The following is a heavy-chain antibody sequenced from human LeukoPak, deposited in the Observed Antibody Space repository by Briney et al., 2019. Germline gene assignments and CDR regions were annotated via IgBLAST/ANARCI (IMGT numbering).Heavy chain of an antibody. J-gene: IGHJ4*02. Sequence: ASVKVSCKASGYTLTGYYMHWVGQAPGQGLEWIGWINPNSVGTNYAQKFQCRVTMTRDTSIRTAYMELSRLRSDDTAVYYCARDGDTAMVTDYWGQGTLVTVSS. V-gene: IGHV1-2*02. CDR1: GYTLTGYY. D-gene: IGHD5-18*01. CDR3: ARDGDTAMVTDY. CDR2: INPNSVGT.